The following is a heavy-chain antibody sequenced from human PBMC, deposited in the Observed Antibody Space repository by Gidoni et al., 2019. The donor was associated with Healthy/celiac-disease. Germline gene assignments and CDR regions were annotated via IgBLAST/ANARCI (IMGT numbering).Heavy chain of an antibody. CDR1: GYTFTSYD. CDR3: ATITMVRGVIYGMDV. J-gene: IGHJ6*02. CDR2: MNPNSGNT. Sequence: QLQLVQSGAEAKKPGASVQVSCKASGYTFTSYDINWVRQATGQGLEWLGWMNPNSGNTGYAQKFQGRVTMTRNTTISTAYMELSSLRSEDTAVYYCATITMVRGVIYGMDVWGQGTTVTVSS. D-gene: IGHD3-10*01. V-gene: IGHV1-8*01.